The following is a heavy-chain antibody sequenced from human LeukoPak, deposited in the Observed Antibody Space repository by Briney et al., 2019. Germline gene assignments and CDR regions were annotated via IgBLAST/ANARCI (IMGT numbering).Heavy chain of an antibody. V-gene: IGHV1-18*01. Sequence: GASVKASCKASGYTFTSYGISWVRQAPGQGLEWMGWISAYNGNTNYAQKLQGRVTMTTDTSTSTAYMELRSLRSDDTAVYYCARDIPRYQLLSGSHAFDIWGQGTMVTVSS. CDR3: ARDIPRYQLLSGSHAFDI. CDR1: GYTFTSYG. CDR2: ISAYNGNT. J-gene: IGHJ3*02. D-gene: IGHD2-2*01.